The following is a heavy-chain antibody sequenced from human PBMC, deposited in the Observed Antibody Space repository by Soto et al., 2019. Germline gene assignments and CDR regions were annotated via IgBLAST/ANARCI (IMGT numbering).Heavy chain of an antibody. J-gene: IGHJ4*02. V-gene: IGHV4-39*01. CDR2: IAYSGRT. D-gene: IGHD5-12*01. Sequence: QLQLQASGPGLVEPSETLSLTCTVSGVSISSSSYYWGWIRQPPGKGLEWIGSIAYSGRTYYNPSLKSRVTISVDTSKNQFSLKLSSVTAADTDMYYCARSEATIPRIDDWGQGTLVTVSS. CDR1: GVSISSSSYY. CDR3: ARSEATIPRIDD.